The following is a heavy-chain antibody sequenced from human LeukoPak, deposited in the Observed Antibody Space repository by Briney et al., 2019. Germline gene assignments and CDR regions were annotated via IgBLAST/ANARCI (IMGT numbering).Heavy chain of an antibody. V-gene: IGHV1-69*05. D-gene: IGHD2/OR15-2a*01. CDR3: ASDTGYFDSTTLGY. J-gene: IGHJ4*02. CDR1: GGTFSSYA. Sequence: ASVKVSCKASGGTFSSYAISWVRQAPGQGLEWMGGIIPIFGTANYAQKFQGRVTITTDESTSTAYMELSSLRSEDTAVYYSASDTGYFDSTTLGYWGQGTLVTVSS. CDR2: IIPIFGTA.